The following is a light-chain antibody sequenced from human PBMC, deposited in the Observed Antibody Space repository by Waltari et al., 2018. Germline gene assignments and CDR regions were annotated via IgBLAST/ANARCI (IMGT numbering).Light chain of an antibody. CDR1: QTVLYIPNDRNY. V-gene: IGKV4-1*01. CDR2: WAS. J-gene: IGKJ4*01. Sequence: DIVMTQSPDSLTVSLGDRATINCRSSQTVLYIPNDRNYLAWYQQKPGQPPKLLLSWASTRESGVPDRFSGSGSGTDFTLTIGSLQAEDVALYYCQQYYSSPLTFGGGTKVEIK. CDR3: QQYYSSPLT.